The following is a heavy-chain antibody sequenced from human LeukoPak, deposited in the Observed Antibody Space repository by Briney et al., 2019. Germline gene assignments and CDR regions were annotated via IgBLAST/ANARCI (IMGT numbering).Heavy chain of an antibody. V-gene: IGHV3-23*01. J-gene: IGHJ2*01. Sequence: PGGSLRLSCAASGFTFSSYAMSWVRQAPGKGLEWVSAISGSGGSTYYADSVKGRFTISRDNSKNTLYLQMNSLRAEDTAVYYCASRYSSGWYGYWYFDLWGRGTLVTVSS. D-gene: IGHD6-19*01. CDR2: ISGSGGST. CDR3: ASRYSSGWYGYWYFDL. CDR1: GFTFSSYA.